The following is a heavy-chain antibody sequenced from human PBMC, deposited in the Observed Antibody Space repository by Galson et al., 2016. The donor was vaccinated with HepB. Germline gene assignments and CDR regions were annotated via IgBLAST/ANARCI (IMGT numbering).Heavy chain of an antibody. J-gene: IGHJ4*02. CDR3: ARMDPALISGFDY. CDR1: GGSISSGNYY. D-gene: IGHD2-15*01. CDR2: IYYSGTT. V-gene: IGHV4-61*01. Sequence: SETLSLTCTVSGGSISSGNYYWSWVRQPPGKRLEWIGDIYYSGTTNYKPSPKSRVTISVDTSKNQFSLRLSSVNAADTAVYYCARMDPALISGFDYWGQGTLVTVSS.